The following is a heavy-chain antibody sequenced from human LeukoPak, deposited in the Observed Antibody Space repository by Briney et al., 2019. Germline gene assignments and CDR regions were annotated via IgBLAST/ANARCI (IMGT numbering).Heavy chain of an antibody. CDR2: INPRDGST. CDR1: GHISSTSL. Sequence: GASVKVSCKASGHISSTSLIHWVRAAPGQGPVWMGLINPRDGSTLCARHLQGRVTMTRDTYTRTVYMELNSLGSEDTAVYFCAREAAVGACNFDYWGQGTLVTVSS. J-gene: IGHJ4*02. V-gene: IGHV1-46*04. CDR3: AREAAVGACNFDY. D-gene: IGHD1-26*01.